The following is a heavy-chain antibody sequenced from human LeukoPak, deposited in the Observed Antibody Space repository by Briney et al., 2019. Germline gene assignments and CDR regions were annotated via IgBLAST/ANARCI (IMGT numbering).Heavy chain of an antibody. CDR1: GFSFSHYE. Sequence: GGSLRLSCAASGFSFSHYEMNWVRQAPGKGLEWFSYIRGSDNTIYYADSVKGRFTISRDNAKNLVHLQMTSLRAEDTAVYYCAREADTVIGSLDYWGQGTLVTVSS. CDR3: AREADTVIGSLDY. J-gene: IGHJ4*02. CDR2: IRGSDNTI. V-gene: IGHV3-48*03. D-gene: IGHD3-22*01.